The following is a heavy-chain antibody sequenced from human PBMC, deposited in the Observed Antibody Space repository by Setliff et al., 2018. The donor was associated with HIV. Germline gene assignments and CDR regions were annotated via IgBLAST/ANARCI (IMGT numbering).Heavy chain of an antibody. CDR1: GGSISSSSYY. CDR2: IYYSGNT. CDR3: ARLFQWMSFAFDI. Sequence: PSETLSLTCTVSGGSISSSSYYWGWIRQPPGKGLEWIGSIYYSGNTYYNPSLKTRVTMSVDTSKNHFSLQLRSVTAADTAVYYCARLFQWMSFAFDIWGQGTMVTVSS. D-gene: IGHD5-12*01. V-gene: IGHV4-39*02. J-gene: IGHJ3*02.